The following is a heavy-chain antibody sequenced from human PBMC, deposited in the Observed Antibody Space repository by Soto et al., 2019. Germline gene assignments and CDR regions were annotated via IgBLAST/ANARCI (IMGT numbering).Heavy chain of an antibody. V-gene: IGHV4-4*02. CDR1: SGSISSSNW. CDR2: IYHSGST. Sequence: SETLSLTCAVSSGSISSSNWWSWVRQPPGKGLEWIGEIYHSGSTNYNPSLKSRVTISVDKSKNQFSLKLSSVTAADTAVYYCARDHGKVGSGWYRPHYMDVWGKGTTVTVSS. D-gene: IGHD6-19*01. CDR3: ARDHGKVGSGWYRPHYMDV. J-gene: IGHJ6*03.